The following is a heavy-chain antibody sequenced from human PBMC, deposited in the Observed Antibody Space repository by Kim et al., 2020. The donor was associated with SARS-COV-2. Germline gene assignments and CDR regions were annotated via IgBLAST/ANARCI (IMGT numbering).Heavy chain of an antibody. D-gene: IGHD3-3*01. J-gene: IGHJ6*02. CDR2: INPNGAT. V-gene: IGHV4-34*01. CDR1: VGSFSDYD. Sequence: SETLSLTCAVYVGSFSDYDWTWIRQSPGKGLEWIGEINPNGATNYNPSLKSRVAISVDTSKNLFSLRVKSVTGADTAVYFCARGRAGVVPSPMMGLGPYYDYYALDVWGQGNAVSVS. CDR3: ARGRAGVVPSPMMGLGPYYDYYALDV.